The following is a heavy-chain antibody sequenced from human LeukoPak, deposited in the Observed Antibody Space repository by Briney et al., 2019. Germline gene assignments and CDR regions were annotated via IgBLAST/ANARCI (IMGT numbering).Heavy chain of an antibody. CDR3: TRDGLPAAMPFDY. J-gene: IGHJ4*02. V-gene: IGHV3-49*04. Sequence: AGSVRVSCTASGFTFGDYAMNWVRQAPGKGLEWVGFIRSKAYDGKIEYTAHVRGRFTISRDDSKSIAYLQMHSLKTEDTAVYYCTRDGLPAAMPFDYWGQGTLVTVSS. D-gene: IGHD2-2*01. CDR1: GFTFGDYA. CDR2: IRSKAYDGKI.